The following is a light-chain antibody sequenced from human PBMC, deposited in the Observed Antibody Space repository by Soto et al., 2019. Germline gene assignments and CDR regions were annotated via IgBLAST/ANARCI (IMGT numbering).Light chain of an antibody. CDR1: QSISSW. CDR2: KAS. V-gene: IGKV1-5*03. CDR3: QQYNSYPYT. J-gene: IGKJ2*01. Sequence: DIQMTQSPSTLPASVGDRVTITCRASQSISSWLAWYQQKPGKAPKVLIYKASSLESGAPSRFSGSGSGTEFTLTISSLQPDDFATYYCQQYNSYPYTFGQGTKVDI.